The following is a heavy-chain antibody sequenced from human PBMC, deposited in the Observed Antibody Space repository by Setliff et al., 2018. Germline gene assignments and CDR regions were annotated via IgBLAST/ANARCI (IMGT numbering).Heavy chain of an antibody. J-gene: IGHJ1*01. CDR1: GYSFITYW. D-gene: IGHD1-1*01. Sequence: PGESLKISCKGSGYSFITYWIGWVRQMPGKGLEWMGIIYPADSDTRYSPSFQGQVSISADKSISTASLQWSSLKASDTALYFCARLPSTGSAFFQHWGQGTLVTVSS. CDR3: ARLPSTGSAFFQH. V-gene: IGHV5-51*01. CDR2: IYPADSDT.